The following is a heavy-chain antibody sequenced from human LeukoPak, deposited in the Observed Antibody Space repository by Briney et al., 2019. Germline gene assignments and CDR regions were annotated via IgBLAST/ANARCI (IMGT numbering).Heavy chain of an antibody. D-gene: IGHD2-15*01. J-gene: IGHJ4*02. CDR3: ARDRRYCSGGSCYFDYFFDY. V-gene: IGHV3-30*04. Sequence: PGGSLTLFCAASGFPFNSYADHCVRQAPDKGLEWVALISYDGSINFFSASVKGRFTISRDNSKNTLYLQMISLRADDTALYFCARDRRYCSGGSCYFDYFFDYWGQGTLVTVSS. CDR1: GFPFNSYA. CDR2: ISYDGSIN.